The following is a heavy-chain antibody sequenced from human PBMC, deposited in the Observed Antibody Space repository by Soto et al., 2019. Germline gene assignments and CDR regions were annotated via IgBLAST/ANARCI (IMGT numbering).Heavy chain of an antibody. CDR2: ISWNSGSI. D-gene: IGHD2-15*01. J-gene: IGHJ1*01. CDR1: GFTFDDYA. V-gene: IGHV3-9*01. CDR3: AKGALACAADGGSCYSAEYFQH. Sequence: GGSLRLSCAASGFTFDDYAMHWVRQAPGKGLEWVSGISWNSGSIGYADSVKGRFTISRDNAKNSLYLQMNSLRAEDTALYYCAKGALACAADGGSCYSAEYFQHWGQGTLVTVSS.